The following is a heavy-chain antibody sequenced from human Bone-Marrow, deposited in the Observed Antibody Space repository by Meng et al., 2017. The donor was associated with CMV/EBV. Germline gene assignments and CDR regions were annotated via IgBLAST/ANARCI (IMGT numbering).Heavy chain of an antibody. CDR2: ISSGSSSYI. D-gene: IGHD2-21*01. CDR1: GFTFSSYR. CDR3: ARDVSPRSTAYFAIYYFDAVDV. V-gene: IGHV3-21*01. J-gene: IGHJ6*02. Sequence: GESLKISCAASGFTFSSYRMKWVRQAPGKGLEWVSSISSGSSSYIYYADSVKGRFTISRDNAQNSLYLQMNCLRAENTAVYYCARDVSPRSTAYFAIYYFDAVDVWGQGTTVTVSS.